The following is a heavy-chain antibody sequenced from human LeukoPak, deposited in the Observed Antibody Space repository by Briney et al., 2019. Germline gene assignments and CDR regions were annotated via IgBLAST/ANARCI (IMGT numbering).Heavy chain of an antibody. CDR3: ARGHYSSGWYYFDY. Sequence: ASVKVSCKASGGTFSSYAISWVRQAPGQGLEWMGGIIPTFGTANYAQKFQGRVTITADESTSTAYMELSSLRSEDTAVYYCARGHYSSGWYYFDYWGQGTLVTVSS. J-gene: IGHJ4*02. CDR2: IIPTFGTA. CDR1: GGTFSSYA. D-gene: IGHD6-19*01. V-gene: IGHV1-69*13.